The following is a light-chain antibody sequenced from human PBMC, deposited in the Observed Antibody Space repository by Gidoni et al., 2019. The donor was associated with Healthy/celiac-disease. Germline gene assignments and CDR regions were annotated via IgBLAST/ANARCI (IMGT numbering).Light chain of an antibody. CDR3: QQSYSTPPFT. J-gene: IGKJ3*01. CDR2: AAS. Sequence: DIQMTQSPSSLSASLGDRVTITCRATQSISSSFNWYQQKPGKAPTLLIYAASSLQRGVPSRLSGSGSWTDFTLTISSLQPEDFATYYCQQSYSTPPFTFGPGTKVDIK. CDR1: QSISSS. V-gene: IGKV1-39*01.